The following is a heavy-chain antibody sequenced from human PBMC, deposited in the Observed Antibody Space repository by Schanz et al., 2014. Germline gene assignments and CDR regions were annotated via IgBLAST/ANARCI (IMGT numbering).Heavy chain of an antibody. V-gene: IGHV1-18*01. D-gene: IGHD3-3*01. CDR1: GYTFTSYG. CDR3: ARSAGRDFWSGYYTRFDY. CDR2: ISAYNGNT. J-gene: IGHJ4*02. Sequence: QVQLVQSGAEVKKPGASVKVSCKASGYTFTSYGISWVRQAPGQGLEWMGWISAYNGNTKYPQKLQGRVTMTTDTSTSTVYMELRSLRSDDTAVYYCARSAGRDFWSGYYTRFDYWGQGTLVTDSS.